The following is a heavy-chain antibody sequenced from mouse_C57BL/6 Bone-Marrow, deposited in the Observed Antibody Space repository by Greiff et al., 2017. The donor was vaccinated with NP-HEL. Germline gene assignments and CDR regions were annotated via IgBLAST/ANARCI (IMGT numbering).Heavy chain of an antibody. J-gene: IGHJ3*01. D-gene: IGHD2-5*01. V-gene: IGHV2-6-1*01. Sequence: VQLKESGPGLVAPSQSLSITCTVSGFSLTSYGVHWVRQPPGKGLELPVVKWSDGSTTYNSALKPRLSISKDKSKRQGFLKKNSLQTNDSAMYYCARHEDYSNGFAYWGQGSLVTGAA. CDR2: KWSDGST. CDR1: GFSLTSYG. CDR3: ARHEDYSNGFAY.